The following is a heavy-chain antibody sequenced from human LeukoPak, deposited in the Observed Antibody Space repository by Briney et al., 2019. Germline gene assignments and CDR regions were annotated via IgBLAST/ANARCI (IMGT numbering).Heavy chain of an antibody. CDR3: ARDFERDYFDY. D-gene: IGHD3-9*01. V-gene: IGHV4-59*01. CDR2: IYYSVST. Sequence: SETLSLTCTVSGGSISSYYWSWIRQPPGKGLEWSGYIYYSVSTNYNPSLKSRVTISVDTSKNQFSLKLSSVTAADTAVYYCARDFERDYFDYWGQGTLVTVSS. CDR1: GGSISSYY. J-gene: IGHJ4*02.